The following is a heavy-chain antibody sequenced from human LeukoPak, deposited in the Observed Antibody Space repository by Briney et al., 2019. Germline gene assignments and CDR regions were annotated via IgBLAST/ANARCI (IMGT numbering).Heavy chain of an antibody. V-gene: IGHV4-4*02. CDR2: IYHSGST. CDR1: GGSISSSNW. D-gene: IGHD2-2*01. Sequence: SETLSLTCAVSGGSISSSNWWSWVRQSPGKGLEWNGEIYHSGSTNYNPSLKSRVTMSVDKSKNQFSLKLSSVTAADTAVYYCARGLYCSSTSCYDFDYWGQGTLVTVSS. J-gene: IGHJ4*02. CDR3: ARGLYCSSTSCYDFDY.